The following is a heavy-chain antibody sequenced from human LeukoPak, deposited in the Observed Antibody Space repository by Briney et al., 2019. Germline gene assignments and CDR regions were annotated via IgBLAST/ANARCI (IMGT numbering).Heavy chain of an antibody. V-gene: IGHV1-8*03. J-gene: IGHJ4*02. Sequence: GASVKVSCKASGGTFSSYAISWVRQATGQGLEWVGRMNPNSGNTGYAQKFQGRVTITRNTSISTAYMELSGLRSEDTAVYYCARFPYGSGSYYEYWGQGTLVTVSS. D-gene: IGHD3-10*01. CDR3: ARFPYGSGSYYEY. CDR2: MNPNSGNT. CDR1: GGTFSSYA.